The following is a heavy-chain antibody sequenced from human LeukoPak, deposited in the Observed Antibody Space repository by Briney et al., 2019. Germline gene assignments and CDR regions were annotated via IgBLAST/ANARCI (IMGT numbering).Heavy chain of an antibody. D-gene: IGHD6-19*01. V-gene: IGHV3-23*01. CDR2: ISGSGGST. CDR1: GFTVISNY. Sequence: PGGSLRLSCAASGFTVISNYMSWVRQAPGKGLEWVSAISGSGGSTYYADSVKGRFTISRDNAKNSLFLQMNSLRAEDTAVYYCARVGYSSGWYGWFDPWGQGTLVTVSS. CDR3: ARVGYSSGWYGWFDP. J-gene: IGHJ5*02.